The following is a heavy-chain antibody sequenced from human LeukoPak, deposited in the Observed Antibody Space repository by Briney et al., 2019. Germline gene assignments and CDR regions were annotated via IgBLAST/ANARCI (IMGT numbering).Heavy chain of an antibody. CDR2: INHNGRT. CDR1: GGSFSGYY. CDR3: ARGWTLKTPLGRVAGTSSRRGRYFDY. J-gene: IGHJ4*01. Sequence: SETLSLTCAVYGGSFSGYYWSWIRQSPDKGLEWNGEINHNGRTNYNPSLKSRVTISIDTSKNQFSLKLTSVTAADTAIYYCARGWTLKTPLGRVAGTSSRRGRYFDYWGQGNLVTVSS. D-gene: IGHD6-19*01. V-gene: IGHV4-34*01.